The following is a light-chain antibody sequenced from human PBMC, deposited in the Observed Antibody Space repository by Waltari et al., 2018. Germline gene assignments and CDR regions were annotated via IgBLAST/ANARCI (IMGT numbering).Light chain of an antibody. V-gene: IGLV2-14*03. CDR3: SSYTSSSTLV. J-gene: IGLJ2*01. CDR2: DVS. CDR1: RSDVGGYNY. Sequence: QSALTQPASVSGSPGQSITISCTGTRSDVGGYNYVPWYQQHPGKAPTLMIYDVSNRPSGVSNRFSGSKSGNTASLTISGLQAEDEADYYCSSYTSSSTLVFGGGTKLTVL.